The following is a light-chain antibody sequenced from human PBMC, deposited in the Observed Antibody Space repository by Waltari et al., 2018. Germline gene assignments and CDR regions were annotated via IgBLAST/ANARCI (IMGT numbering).Light chain of an antibody. Sequence: DIVMTQSPLSLPVTPGEPASISCRSSQSLLHSNGYNYLDWYLQKPGQSPQLLIYLGSNRASGVTDRFSGSGSGTDCTLKISRVEAEDVGVYYCMQALQTPCTFGQGTKLEIK. J-gene: IGKJ2*01. V-gene: IGKV2-28*01. CDR1: QSLLHSNGYNY. CDR2: LGS. CDR3: MQALQTPCT.